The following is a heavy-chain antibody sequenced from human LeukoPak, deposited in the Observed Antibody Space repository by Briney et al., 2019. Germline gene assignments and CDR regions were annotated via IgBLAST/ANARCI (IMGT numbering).Heavy chain of an antibody. J-gene: IGHJ5*02. D-gene: IGHD3-10*01. CDR2: IYYSGST. Sequence: PSETLSLTCTVSGGSISSGGYYWSWIRQHPGKGLEWIGYIYYSGSTYYNPSLKSRVTISVDTSKNQFSLKLSSVTAADTAVYYCARDMVRGVIGPFDPWGQGTLVTVSS. V-gene: IGHV4-31*03. CDR3: ARDMVRGVIGPFDP. CDR1: GGSISSGGYY.